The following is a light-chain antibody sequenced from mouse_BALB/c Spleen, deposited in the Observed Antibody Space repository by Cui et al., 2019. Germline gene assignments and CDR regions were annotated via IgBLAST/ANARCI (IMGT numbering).Light chain of an antibody. CDR3: QQWSSYT. CDR2: DTS. J-gene: IGKJ2*01. V-gene: IGKV4-55*01. CDR1: SSVSY. Sequence: QIVLTQSPAIMTASPGEKVTMTCSASSSVSYMYWYQQKPGSSPRLLIYDTSNLASGVPVRFSGSGSVTSYSLTISRMEAEDAATYYCQQWSSYTFGGGTKLEIK.